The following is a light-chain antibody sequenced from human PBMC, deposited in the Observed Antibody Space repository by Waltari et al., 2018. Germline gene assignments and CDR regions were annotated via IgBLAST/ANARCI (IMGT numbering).Light chain of an antibody. V-gene: IGKV4-1*01. CDR1: QSVLYSSDNKNY. J-gene: IGKJ2*01. Sequence: QSPDSLAVSLGERTSINCKASQSVLYSSDNKNYLAWYRQKPGQPPNLLIYWASTRESGVPGRFSGSGSGTDFTLTISSLQAEDVAVYYCQQYYSTPYTFGQGTKLEIK. CDR2: WAS. CDR3: QQYYSTPYT.